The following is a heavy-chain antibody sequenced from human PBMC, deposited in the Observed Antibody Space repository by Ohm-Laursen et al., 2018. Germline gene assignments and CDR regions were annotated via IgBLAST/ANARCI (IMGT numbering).Heavy chain of an antibody. Sequence: SLRLSCTASGFTFSSYNMNWVRQAPGKGLEWVSSISGGSSTIYYADSVKGRFTISRDSAKNSLYLEMNSLRAEDTAVYYCARDLDRYCSGGSCYGLDYWGQGTLVTVSS. CDR1: GFTFSSYN. D-gene: IGHD2-15*01. V-gene: IGHV3-48*01. CDR2: ISGGSSTI. J-gene: IGHJ4*02. CDR3: ARDLDRYCSGGSCYGLDY.